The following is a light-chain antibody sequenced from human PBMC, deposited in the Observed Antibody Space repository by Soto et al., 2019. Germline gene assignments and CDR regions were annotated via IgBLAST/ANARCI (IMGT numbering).Light chain of an antibody. CDR3: AAWDDTVRSYV. CDR1: ISNIATNY. CDR2: RDN. J-gene: IGLJ1*01. V-gene: IGLV1-47*01. Sequence: QPVLTQPPSVSGTPGQRVTISCSGGISNIATNYVHWFQQLPGTAPKVLSNRDNQRPSGVPDRFSGSKSGTSASLAISGLRSEDEDEYYCAAWDDTVRSYVFGTGTKLTVL.